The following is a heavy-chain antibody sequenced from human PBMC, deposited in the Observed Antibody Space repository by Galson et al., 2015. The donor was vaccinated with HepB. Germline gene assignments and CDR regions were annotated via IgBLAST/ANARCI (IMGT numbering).Heavy chain of an antibody. J-gene: IGHJ6*02. CDR2: IYRGGST. CDR3: ARGRNNDIFYGMDV. CDR1: RFTVSSNY. D-gene: IGHD3-9*01. V-gene: IGHV3-66*02. Sequence: SLRLSCAASRFTVSSNYMSWVRQAPGKGLEWVSVIYRGGSTYYADSVKGRFTISRDNSKNTLHLQMNSLRAEDTAVYYRARGRNNDIFYGMDVWGHGTTVTVSS.